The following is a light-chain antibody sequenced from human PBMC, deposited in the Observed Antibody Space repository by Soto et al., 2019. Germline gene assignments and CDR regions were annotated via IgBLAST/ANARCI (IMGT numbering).Light chain of an antibody. V-gene: IGKV3-20*01. CDR1: QSVSGSF. CDR2: GAS. J-gene: IGKJ3*01. CDR3: QQYGSAPIT. Sequence: ENELTQSPGTLSLSPGERATLSCRPSQSVSGSFLAGYQQKSGQAPRLLMYGASSRAIGIPDRFSGSGSGTDFTLTISRLEPEDFAVYYCQQYGSAPITFGPGTKVDIK.